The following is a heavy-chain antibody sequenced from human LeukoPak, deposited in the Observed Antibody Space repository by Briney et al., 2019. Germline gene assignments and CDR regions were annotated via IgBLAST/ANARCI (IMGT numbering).Heavy chain of an antibody. CDR2: IYYSGST. J-gene: IGHJ4*02. V-gene: IGHV4-59*08. CDR3: ASSPYSSSWSN. CDR1: GGSISSYY. Sequence: PSETLSLTCTVSGGSISSYYWSWIRQPPGKGLEWIGYIYYSGSTNYNPSLKSRVTISVDTSKNQFSLKLSSVTAADTAMYYCASSPYSSSWSNWGQGTLVTVSS. D-gene: IGHD6-13*01.